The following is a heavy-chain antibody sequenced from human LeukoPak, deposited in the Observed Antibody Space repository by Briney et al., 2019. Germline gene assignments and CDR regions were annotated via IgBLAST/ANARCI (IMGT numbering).Heavy chain of an antibody. CDR3: ARDFVIGHDAFDV. CDR1: GFTFSGFE. V-gene: IGHV3-48*03. CDR2: ISSSGGLV. Sequence: GGSLRLSCAASGFTFSGFEMYWVRQAPGKGLEWGSYISSSGGLVYYADSVKGRFTISRDNAKDSLYLQMDGLRAEDTAVYYCARDFVIGHDAFDVWGPGTVVTVSS. J-gene: IGHJ3*01. D-gene: IGHD3-10*01.